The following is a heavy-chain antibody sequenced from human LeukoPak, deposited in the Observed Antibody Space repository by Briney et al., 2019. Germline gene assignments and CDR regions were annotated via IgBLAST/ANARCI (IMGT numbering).Heavy chain of an antibody. CDR3: ARRLTQYDCFDP. Sequence: SQTLSLTCAISGDSVSSNSVTWNWIRQSPSRGPEWLGRTYYRSTWYNDYAVSVRGRITVNHDTSKNQFSLHLNSVTPEDTAVYYCARRLTQYDCFDPWGQGILVTVSS. CDR2: TYYRSTWYN. V-gene: IGHV6-1*01. D-gene: IGHD2-2*01. CDR1: GDSVSSNSVT. J-gene: IGHJ5*02.